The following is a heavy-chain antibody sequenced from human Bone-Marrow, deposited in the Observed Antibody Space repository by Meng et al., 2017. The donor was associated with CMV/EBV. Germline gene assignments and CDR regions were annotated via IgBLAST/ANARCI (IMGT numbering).Heavy chain of an antibody. V-gene: IGHV4-61*01. CDR2: TYYSGIT. CDR1: GGSLSSPNYY. D-gene: IGHD1-1*01. CDR3: ARQDLRYNLDY. Sequence: TCAGSGGSLSSPNYYWTWIRQPPGKGLEWITYTYYSGITNYNPSLRSRVTILVDMSKNHFSLKLNSVTAADTAVYYCARQDLRYNLDYWGQGALVTVSS. J-gene: IGHJ4*02.